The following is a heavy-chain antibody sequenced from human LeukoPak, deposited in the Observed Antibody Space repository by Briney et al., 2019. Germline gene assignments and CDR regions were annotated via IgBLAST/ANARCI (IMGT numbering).Heavy chain of an antibody. D-gene: IGHD6-13*01. CDR1: GGSMEIDY. CDR2: IYNSGSA. Sequence: SETLSLTCTVSGGSMEIDYWNWIRQPAAKGLEWIGRIYNSGSANYSPSLKGRVSMSIDTSKSRISLQLTSVAAADTAVYYCAKNRVAAAGTTFATWGQGTLVTVSS. V-gene: IGHV4-4*07. CDR3: AKNRVAAAGTTFAT. J-gene: IGHJ5*02.